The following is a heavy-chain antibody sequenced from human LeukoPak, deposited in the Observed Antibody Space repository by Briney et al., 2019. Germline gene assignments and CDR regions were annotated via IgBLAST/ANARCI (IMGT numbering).Heavy chain of an antibody. V-gene: IGHV1-2*06. CDR3: ASIRPIQLWLQTHTAGPHMDV. D-gene: IGHD5-18*01. Sequence: ASVTVSCKASGYTFTGYYMHWVRQAPGQGLEWMGRINPSSGGTNYAQNFQGRVTMTRDTSISTAYMELSSLRSEDTAVYYCASIRPIQLWLQTHTAGPHMDVWGKGTTVTVSS. J-gene: IGHJ6*03. CDR2: INPSSGGT. CDR1: GYTFTGYY.